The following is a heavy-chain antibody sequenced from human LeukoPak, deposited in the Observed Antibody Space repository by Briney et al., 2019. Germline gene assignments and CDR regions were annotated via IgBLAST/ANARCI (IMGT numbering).Heavy chain of an antibody. Sequence: ASVKVSCKASGYTFTSYGISWVRQAPGQGLEWMGWISAYNGNTNYAQKLQGRVTMTTDTSTSTAYMELRSLRSDDTAVYYCARVQYWNYYDSSGHYPDFDYWGQGTLVTVSS. CDR3: ARVQYWNYYDSSGHYPDFDY. CDR2: ISAYNGNT. J-gene: IGHJ4*02. CDR1: GYTFTSYG. V-gene: IGHV1-18*01. D-gene: IGHD3-22*01.